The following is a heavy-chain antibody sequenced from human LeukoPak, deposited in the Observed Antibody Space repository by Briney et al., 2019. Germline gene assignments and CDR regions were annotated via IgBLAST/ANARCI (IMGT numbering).Heavy chain of an antibody. V-gene: IGHV5-51*01. J-gene: IGHJ4*02. CDR3: ARDMAAAGTDVFDY. CDR2: TYPGASDT. CDR1: GYSFTSSW. Sequence: PGESLKISCKGSGYSFTSSWIGWVRQMPGKGLEWMGITYPGASDTRYSPSFQGQVTISVDKSITTAYLQWSSLKASDTAMYYCARDMAAAGTDVFDYWGQGTLVTVSS. D-gene: IGHD6-13*01.